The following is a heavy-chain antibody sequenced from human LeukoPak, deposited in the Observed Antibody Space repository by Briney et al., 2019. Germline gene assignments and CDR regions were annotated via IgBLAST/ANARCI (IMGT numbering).Heavy chain of an antibody. Sequence: GGSLRLSCAASGFTFSNYLMHWVRQTPGKGLEWVAIISYDGSNKYYADSVKGRFTISRDNSKNTLYLQMNSLGAEDTAVYYCARDHRRYYYDSTGYYFDYWGQGTLVTVSS. D-gene: IGHD3-22*01. CDR1: GFTFSNYL. J-gene: IGHJ4*02. CDR2: ISYDGSNK. V-gene: IGHV3-30*03. CDR3: ARDHRRYYYDSTGYYFDY.